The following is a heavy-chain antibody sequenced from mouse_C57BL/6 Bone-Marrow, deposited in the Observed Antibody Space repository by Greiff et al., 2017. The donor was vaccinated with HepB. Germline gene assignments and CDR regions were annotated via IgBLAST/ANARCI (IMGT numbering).Heavy chain of an antibody. D-gene: IGHD2-4*01. CDR3: ARIDYDDGSWFAY. J-gene: IGHJ3*01. CDR2: IDPSDSYT. Sequence: QVQLKQPGAELVKPGASVKLSCKASGYTFTSYWIQWVKQRPGQGLEWIGEIDPSDSYTNYNQKFKGKATLTVDTSSSTAYMQLSSLTSEDSAVYYCARIDYDDGSWFAYWGQGTLVTVSA. V-gene: IGHV1-50*01. CDR1: GYTFTSYW.